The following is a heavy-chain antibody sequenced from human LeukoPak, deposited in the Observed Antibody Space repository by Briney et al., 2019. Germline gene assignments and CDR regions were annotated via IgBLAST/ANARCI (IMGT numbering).Heavy chain of an antibody. Sequence: SETLSLTCTVSGGSVSSGSYSWSWVRQPAGKGLEWIGRFYTSGSTNYNPSLKSRVTISVDTSKKQFSLKLSSVTAADTAVYYCARENVYGSGLHAFDIWGQGTMVTVSS. CDR3: ARENVYGSGLHAFDI. D-gene: IGHD3-10*01. CDR2: FYTSGST. J-gene: IGHJ3*02. CDR1: GGSVSSGSYS. V-gene: IGHV4-61*02.